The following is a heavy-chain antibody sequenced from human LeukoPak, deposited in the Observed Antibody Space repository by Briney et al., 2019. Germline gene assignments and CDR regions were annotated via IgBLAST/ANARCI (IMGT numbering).Heavy chain of an antibody. D-gene: IGHD2-2*01. CDR3: ARRRHRRRPKDIVLAPAAGNSFDP. V-gene: IGHV4-34*01. J-gene: IGHJ5*02. CDR2: IKHSGGT. Sequence: SETLSLTCAVYGGSFTSIYWSWIRQPPGKGLEWIWEIKHSGGTNYNPSRKSRVTMSVDTSKSQFSLKLSSVTAAATAVSYCARRRHRRRPKDIVLAPAAGNSFDPWGQGTLVTVSS. CDR1: GGSFTSIY.